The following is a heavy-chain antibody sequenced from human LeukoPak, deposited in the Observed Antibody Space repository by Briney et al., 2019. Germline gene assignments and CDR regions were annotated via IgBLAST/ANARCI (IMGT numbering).Heavy chain of an antibody. CDR3: AREAMYSYGNNFDY. J-gene: IGHJ4*02. CDR1: GGSVSSNTYY. V-gene: IGHV4-39*07. Sequence: SETLSLTCTVSGGSVSSNTYYWGWIRQPPGKGLEWIGSIYYSGSTNYNPSLKSRVTISVDTSKNQFSLKLSSVTAADTAVYHCAREAMYSYGNNFDYWGQGTLVTVSS. CDR2: IYYSGST. D-gene: IGHD5-18*01.